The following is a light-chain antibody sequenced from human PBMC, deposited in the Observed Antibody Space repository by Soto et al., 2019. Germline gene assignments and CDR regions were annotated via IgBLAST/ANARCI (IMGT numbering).Light chain of an antibody. Sequence: QSALTQPASVSGSPGQSITISCTGTSSDVGGYNYVSWYQHHPGKAPKLMIYEVTNRPSGVSNRFFGSKSGNTASLTISGLQAEDEADYYCSSYTSSSTSVVFGGGTKLTVL. V-gene: IGLV2-14*01. CDR2: EVT. CDR1: SSDVGGYNY. J-gene: IGLJ2*01. CDR3: SSYTSSSTSVV.